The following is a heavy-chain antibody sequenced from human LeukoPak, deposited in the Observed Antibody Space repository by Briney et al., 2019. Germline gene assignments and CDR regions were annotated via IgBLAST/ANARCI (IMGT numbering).Heavy chain of an antibody. J-gene: IGHJ4*02. CDR1: GFTFNSYS. CDR2: IKQDGSEK. CDR3: ARQITHYGGNSHFDY. Sequence: PGGSLGLSCAASGFTFNSYSMNWVRQAPGKGLEWVANIKQDGSEKYYVDSVKGRFTISRDNAKNSLYLQMNSLRAEDTAVYYCARQITHYGGNSHFDYWGQGTLVTVSS. D-gene: IGHD4-23*01. V-gene: IGHV3-7*01.